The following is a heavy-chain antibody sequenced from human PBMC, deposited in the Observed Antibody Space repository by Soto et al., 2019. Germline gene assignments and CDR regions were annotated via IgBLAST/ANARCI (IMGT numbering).Heavy chain of an antibody. J-gene: IGHJ5*02. CDR3: ARGVTVFGLVSRFWFDP. V-gene: IGHV4-30-4*01. CDR2: IYNSGIT. CDR1: GGSISSGDYS. D-gene: IGHD3-3*01. Sequence: SETLSLTCTVSGGSISSGDYSWSWVRQSTGKGLEWIGHIYNSGITYYNPSLKSLVVISIDTSRNQFSLSLNSLTAADRAVYFCARGVTVFGLVSRFWFDPWGQGTVVTVSS.